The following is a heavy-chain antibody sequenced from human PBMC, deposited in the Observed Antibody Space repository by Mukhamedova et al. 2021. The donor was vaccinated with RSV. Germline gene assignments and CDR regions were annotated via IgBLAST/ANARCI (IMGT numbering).Heavy chain of an antibody. D-gene: IGHD2-2*01. CDR3: AKSYCSTKICYPNYFDP. Sequence: SYAMNWVRQAPGKELEWISVITTDGDDTSYADSVRGRFTVSRDNSRNRLFLEMNGLRDDDTAVYYCAKSYCSTKICYPNYFDPW. J-gene: IGHJ5*02. V-gene: IGHV3-23*01. CDR1: SYA. CDR2: ITTDGDDT.